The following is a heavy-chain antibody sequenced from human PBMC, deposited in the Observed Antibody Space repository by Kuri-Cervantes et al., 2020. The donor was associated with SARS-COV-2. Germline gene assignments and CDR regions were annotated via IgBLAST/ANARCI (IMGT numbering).Heavy chain of an antibody. CDR1: GYTFTGYY. D-gene: IGHD3-10*01. CDR3: ARGEAARGLMVVFKWRGAGPLHF. J-gene: IGHJ4*02. CDR2: INPNSGGT. V-gene: IGHV1-2*04. Sequence: ASVKVSCKASGYTFTGYYMHWVRQAPGQGLEWMGWINPNSGGTNYAQKFQGWVTMTRETSLTTAYMELTRLTSDDSAVYFCARGEAARGLMVVFKWRGAGPLHFWGQGTLVTVSS.